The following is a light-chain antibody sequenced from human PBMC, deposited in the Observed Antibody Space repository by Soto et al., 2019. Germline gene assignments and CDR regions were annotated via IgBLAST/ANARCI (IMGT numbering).Light chain of an antibody. V-gene: IGLV2-11*01. J-gene: IGLJ1*01. Sequence: QSALTQPRSVSGSPGQSVTISCTGTSSDVGGYKYVSWYQQKPGKAPKLIIYGVSRWPSGVPNRFSGSKSGNRASLTISGLKADDEGDYYCCSYAGGPEVFGTGTKVTV. CDR3: CSYAGGPEV. CDR2: GVS. CDR1: SSDVGGYKY.